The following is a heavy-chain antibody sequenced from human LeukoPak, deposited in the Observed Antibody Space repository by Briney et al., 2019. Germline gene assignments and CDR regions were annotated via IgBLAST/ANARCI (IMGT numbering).Heavy chain of an antibody. CDR3: AKGLGYCSGGSCYFDY. CDR2: ISYDGSNK. Sequence: GGSLRLPCAASGFTFSSYGMHWVRQAPGKGLEWVAVISYDGSNKYYADSVKGRFTISRDNSKNTLYLQMNSLRAEDTAVYYCAKGLGYCSGGSCYFDYWGQGTLVTVSS. V-gene: IGHV3-30*18. D-gene: IGHD2-15*01. J-gene: IGHJ4*02. CDR1: GFTFSSYG.